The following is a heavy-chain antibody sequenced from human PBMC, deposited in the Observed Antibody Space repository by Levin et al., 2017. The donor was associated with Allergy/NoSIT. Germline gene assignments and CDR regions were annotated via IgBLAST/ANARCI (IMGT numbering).Heavy chain of an antibody. Sequence: GGSLRLSCLASGFTFSGSAMHWVRQAPGQGLEHVSAISHDGHSTYYAESVRGRFTISRDNSKNTLYLQMSSLKTEDTALYYCGQRGPNSSWFFVAYWGQGTLVTVSS. D-gene: IGHD6-13*01. V-gene: IGHV3-64D*06. CDR2: ISHDGHST. J-gene: IGHJ4*02. CDR1: GFTFSGSA. CDR3: GQRGPNSSWFFVAY.